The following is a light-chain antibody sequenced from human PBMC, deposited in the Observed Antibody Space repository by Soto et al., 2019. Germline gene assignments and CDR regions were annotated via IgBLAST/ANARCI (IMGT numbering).Light chain of an antibody. J-gene: IGLJ1*01. CDR1: SSDIGTYKY. V-gene: IGLV2-14*01. Sequence: QSALTQPASVSGSPGQSITISCTGTSSDIGTYKYVSWFQHHPGKAPKLIIFEVSNRPSGISDRFSGSKSGNTASLTVSGLQAEDEADYHCSSSYAGSNNFVFGTGTKLTVL. CDR2: EVS. CDR3: SSSYAGSNNFV.